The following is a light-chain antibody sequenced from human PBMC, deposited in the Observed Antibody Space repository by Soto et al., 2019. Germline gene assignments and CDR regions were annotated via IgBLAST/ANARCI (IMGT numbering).Light chain of an antibody. V-gene: IGLV2-14*01. CDR3: ISYTSSSTLYV. J-gene: IGLJ1*01. CDR2: EVS. CDR1: SSDGGGYNY. Sequence: QSVLTQPASVSGSPGQSITISCTGNSSDGGGYNYVSWYQQHPGKAPKLMIYEVSNRPSGVSNRFSGSKSGNTASLTISGLQADDEADYYCISYTSSSTLYVFGTGTKVTVL.